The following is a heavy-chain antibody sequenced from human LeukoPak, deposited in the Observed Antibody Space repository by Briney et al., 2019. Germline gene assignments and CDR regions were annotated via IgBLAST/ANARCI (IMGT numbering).Heavy chain of an antibody. J-gene: IGHJ4*02. D-gene: IGHD6-13*01. V-gene: IGHV1-18*01. Sequence: ASVKVSCKASGYTFTSYGISWVRQAPGQGLERMGWISAYNGNTNYAQKLQGRVTMTTDTSTSTAYMELRSLRSDDTAVYYCARSRRFSSSWLIDYWGQGTLVTVSS. CDR1: GYTFTSYG. CDR3: ARSRRFSSSWLIDY. CDR2: ISAYNGNT.